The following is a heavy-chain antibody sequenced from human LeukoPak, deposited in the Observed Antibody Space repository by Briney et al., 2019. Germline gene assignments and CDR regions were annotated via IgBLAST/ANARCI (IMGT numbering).Heavy chain of an antibody. D-gene: IGHD6-6*01. Sequence: PGGSLRLSCAASGFIFSTYDMHWVRQAPGEGLEWVAFVWNDDRTKYYADSVKGRFTISRDNSKNTLYLQMNSLRAEDTAVYYCAKGDLSKLVNPHAFDYWGQGTLVTVSS. CDR2: VWNDDRTK. J-gene: IGHJ4*02. CDR1: GFIFSTYD. V-gene: IGHV3-30*02. CDR3: AKGDLSKLVNPHAFDY.